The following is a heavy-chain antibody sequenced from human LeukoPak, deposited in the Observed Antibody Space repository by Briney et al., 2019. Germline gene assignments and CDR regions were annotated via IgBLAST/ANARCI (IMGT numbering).Heavy chain of an antibody. CDR2: IIPIFGTA. CDR3: ARPHSPIFGVVVYYYYGMDV. D-gene: IGHD3-3*01. Sequence: SVKVSCKASGGTFSSYAISWVRQAPGQGLEWMGGIIPIFGTANYAQKFQGRVTITADESTSTAYMELNSLRSEDTAVYYCARPHSPIFGVVVYYYYGMDVWGQGTTVTVSS. V-gene: IGHV1-69*13. CDR1: GGTFSSYA. J-gene: IGHJ6*02.